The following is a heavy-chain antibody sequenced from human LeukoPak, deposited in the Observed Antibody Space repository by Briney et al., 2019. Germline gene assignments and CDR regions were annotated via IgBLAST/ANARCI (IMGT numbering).Heavy chain of an antibody. CDR1: GGSVSDYY. Sequence: SETLSLTCTVSGGSVSDYYWSWIRQSPGKGLEWIGYIYYTGSTSYNPSLRSRVTMSADTSKNQFSLKLSSVTAADTAVYYCARPLVAVAGTPLGFQHWGQGTLVTVSS. J-gene: IGHJ1*01. V-gene: IGHV4-59*08. CDR3: ARPLVAVAGTPLGFQH. D-gene: IGHD6-19*01. CDR2: IYYTGST.